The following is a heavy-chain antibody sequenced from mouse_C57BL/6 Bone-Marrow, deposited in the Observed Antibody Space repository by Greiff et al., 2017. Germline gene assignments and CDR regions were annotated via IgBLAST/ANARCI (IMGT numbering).Heavy chain of an antibody. CDR1: GYTFTDYE. V-gene: IGHV1-15*01. D-gene: IGHD1-1*01. J-gene: IGHJ3*01. CDR2: IFPETGGT. CDR3: TPYYYDSGYTY. Sequence: VQLQQSGAELVRPGASVTLSCKASGYTFTDYEMHWVKQTPVHGLEWIGAIFPETGGTAYNQKFKGKAILTADKSSSTAYMELRSLTSEDSAVNYCTPYYYDSGYTYWGQGTLVTVSA.